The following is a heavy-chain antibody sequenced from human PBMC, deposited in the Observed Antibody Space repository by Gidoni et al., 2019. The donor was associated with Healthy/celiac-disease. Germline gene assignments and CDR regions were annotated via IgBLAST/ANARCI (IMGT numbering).Heavy chain of an antibody. CDR2: IYSGGST. CDR1: GFTVSTNY. V-gene: IGHV3-53*01. J-gene: IGHJ4*02. CDR3: AREDSGSYPRN. D-gene: IGHD1-26*01. Sequence: EVQLVESGGGFIQPGGSLRLSCAASGFTVSTNYMSWVRQAPGKGLEWVSVIYSGGSTYYADSVKGRFTISRDNYKNTLYLQMNSLRAEDTAIYYCAREDSGSYPRNWGQGTLVTVSS.